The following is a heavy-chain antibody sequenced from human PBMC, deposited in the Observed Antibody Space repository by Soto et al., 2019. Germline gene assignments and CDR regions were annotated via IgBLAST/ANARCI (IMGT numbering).Heavy chain of an antibody. V-gene: IGHV1-24*01. CDR2: FDPEDGET. Sequence: ASVKVSCKVSGYTLTELSMHWVRQAPGKGLEWMGGFDPEDGETIYAQKFQGRVTMTEDTSTDTAYMELSSLRSEDTAVYYCATVRIAARRWPNYYFDYWGQGTLVTVSS. CDR1: GYTLTELS. D-gene: IGHD6-6*01. CDR3: ATVRIAARRWPNYYFDY. J-gene: IGHJ4*02.